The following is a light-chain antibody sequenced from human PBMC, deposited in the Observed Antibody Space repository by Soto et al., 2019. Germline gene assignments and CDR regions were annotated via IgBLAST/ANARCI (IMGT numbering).Light chain of an antibody. Sequence: DIQMTQSPSSLSASVGYRVTITCLASQSISSYLNWYQQKPGKAPKLLIYAASSLQSGVPSRFSGSGSGTDFTLTISSLQPEDFETYYCQQSYSTPFTFGPGTTVDIK. CDR3: QQSYSTPFT. J-gene: IGKJ3*01. CDR2: AAS. CDR1: QSISSY. V-gene: IGKV1-39*01.